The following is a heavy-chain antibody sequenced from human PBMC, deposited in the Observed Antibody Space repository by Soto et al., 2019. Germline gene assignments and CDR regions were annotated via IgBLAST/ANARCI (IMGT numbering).Heavy chain of an antibody. J-gene: IGHJ3*02. V-gene: IGHV3-30*04. CDR1: GFTFSSHS. CDR3: ARERSGDFSTGSWDATDI. Sequence: QVQLVDSGGRVVQPGRSLRLSCAASGFTFSSHSMHWVRQAPGKGPEWVAVISYDGRHIYYADSVKGRFTISRDTSKSTLFLQMASLRAEDTAVYFCARERSGDFSTGSWDATDIWGQGTTVIVSS. CDR2: ISYDGRHI. D-gene: IGHD1-26*01.